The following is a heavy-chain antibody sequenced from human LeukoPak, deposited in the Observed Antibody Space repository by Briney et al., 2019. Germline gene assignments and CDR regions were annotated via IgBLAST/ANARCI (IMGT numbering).Heavy chain of an antibody. J-gene: IGHJ4*02. CDR2: ISSSSSYI. Sequence: GGSLRLSCAASGFTFSSYSMNWVRQAPGKGLEWVSSISSSSSYIYYADSVKGRFTISRDNAKNSLYLQMNSLRAEDTAVYYCAREDSSGPLYYFDYWAQGTLVTVSS. CDR1: GFTFSSYS. D-gene: IGHD3-22*01. V-gene: IGHV3-21*01. CDR3: AREDSSGPLYYFDY.